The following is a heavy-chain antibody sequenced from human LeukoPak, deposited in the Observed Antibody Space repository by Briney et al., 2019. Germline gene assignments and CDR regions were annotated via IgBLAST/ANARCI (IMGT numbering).Heavy chain of an antibody. J-gene: IGHJ6*03. V-gene: IGHV1-69-2*01. D-gene: IGHD3-22*01. Sequence: ASVKVSCKASGYTFTDYYMHWVQQAPGKGLEWMGRVDPEDGEAIYAEKCQGRVTITADTSTDTAYMELSSLRSEDTAVYYCATDSGTYDSSGYYLYYMDVWGKGTTVTVSS. CDR2: VDPEDGEA. CDR1: GYTFTDYY. CDR3: ATDSGTYDSSGYYLYYMDV.